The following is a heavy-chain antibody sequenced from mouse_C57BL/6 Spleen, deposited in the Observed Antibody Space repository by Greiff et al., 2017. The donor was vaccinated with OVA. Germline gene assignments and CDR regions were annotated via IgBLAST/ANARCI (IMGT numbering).Heavy chain of an antibody. Sequence: EVQLQESGPGLVKPSQSLSLTCSVTGYSITSGYYWNWIRQFPGNKLEWMGYISYDGSNNYNPSLKNRIAITRDTSKNQFFLKLNSVTTEDTATDYCAREKGVFDYWGQGTTLTVSS. CDR3: AREKGVFDY. CDR1: GYSITSGYY. J-gene: IGHJ2*01. V-gene: IGHV3-6*01. CDR2: ISYDGSN.